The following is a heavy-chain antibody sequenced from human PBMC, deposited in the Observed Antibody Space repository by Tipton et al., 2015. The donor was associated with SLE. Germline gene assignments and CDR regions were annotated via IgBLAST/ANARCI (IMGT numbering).Heavy chain of an antibody. CDR1: GGSISSWY. V-gene: IGHV4-59*01. Sequence: QVQLVQSGPEVKPSETLSLTCNVSGGSISSWYWSWIRQPPGKGLEWIGFIYSSGATKSNPSLKSRVSISIDTSKSQFSLKLNSVTAADTAVYYCVSVGYYSGSGSYYDAFDIWGQGTMATVSS. CDR2: IYSSGAT. CDR3: VSVGYYSGSGSYYDAFDI. J-gene: IGHJ3*02. D-gene: IGHD3-10*01.